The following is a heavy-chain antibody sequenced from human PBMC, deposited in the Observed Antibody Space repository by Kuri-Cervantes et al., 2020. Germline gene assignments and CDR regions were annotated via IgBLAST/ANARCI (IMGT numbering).Heavy chain of an antibody. CDR1: GYTFTGYY. CDR2: INPNSGGT. V-gene: IGHV1-2*02. CDR3: ARVGIVGARSYYGMDV. Sequence: ASVKVSCKASGYTFTGYYMHWVRQAPGQGLEWMGWINPNSGGTNYAQKLQGRVTMTTDTSTSTAYMELRSLRSDDTAVYYCARVGIVGARSYYGMDVWGQGTTVTVSS. J-gene: IGHJ6*02. D-gene: IGHD1-26*01.